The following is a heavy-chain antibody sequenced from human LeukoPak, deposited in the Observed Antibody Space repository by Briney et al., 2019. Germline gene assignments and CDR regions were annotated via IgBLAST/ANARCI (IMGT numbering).Heavy chain of an antibody. CDR1: GFTFSSYS. V-gene: IGHV3-48*02. J-gene: IGHJ4*02. D-gene: IGHD3-16*01. Sequence: PGGSLRLSCAASGFTFSSYSMNWVRQAPGKGLGWVSYISSSSSTIYYADSVKGRFTISRDNAKNSLYLQMNSLRDEDTAVYYCASAYYDYVWGSYSPFDYWGQGTLVTVSS. CDR2: ISSSSSTI. CDR3: ASAYYDYVWGSYSPFDY.